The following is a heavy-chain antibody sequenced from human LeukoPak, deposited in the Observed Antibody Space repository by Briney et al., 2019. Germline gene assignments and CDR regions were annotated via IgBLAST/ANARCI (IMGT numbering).Heavy chain of an antibody. CDR1: GFNFRTCG. CDR3: AKTPGPGIALADHFDY. Sequence: QPGKSLGLSCAASGFNFRTCGMHWVRQAPGKGLEWVAVIWYDGSNEYYADSVKGRFTISRDNSKNTVYLQMNSLRAEDTAMYYCAKTPGPGIALADHFDYWGQGTLVTVSS. J-gene: IGHJ4*02. D-gene: IGHD6-19*01. V-gene: IGHV3-33*06. CDR2: IWYDGSNE.